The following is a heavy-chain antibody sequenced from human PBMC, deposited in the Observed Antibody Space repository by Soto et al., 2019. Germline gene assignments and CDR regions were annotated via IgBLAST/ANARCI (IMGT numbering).Heavy chain of an antibody. D-gene: IGHD3-16*01. CDR2: IYPGDSDT. Sequence: LGESLKISCKGSGYRFSSYWIAWVRQMPGKGLEWMGIIYPGDSDTGYSPSFEGQVTISADKSNSTAYLQWSSLKASDTAMYYCARQGSNGAYYYYGMDVWGQGTTVTVSS. J-gene: IGHJ6*02. V-gene: IGHV5-51*01. CDR1: GYRFSSYW. CDR3: ARQGSNGAYYYYGMDV.